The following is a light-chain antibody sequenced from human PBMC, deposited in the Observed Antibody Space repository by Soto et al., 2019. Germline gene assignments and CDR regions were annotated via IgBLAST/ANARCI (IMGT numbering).Light chain of an antibody. J-gene: IGKJ4*01. V-gene: IGKV1-12*01. Sequence: DIPMTQSPSSVSASVGDRVTIACRASQDISSWLAWYQQTPGRVPKLLIYATSKLQPGVPTRFSGSGSGTDFTLTISSLEPEDFAVYYCQQRSNWPLTFGGGTKVDIK. CDR3: QQRSNWPLT. CDR2: ATS. CDR1: QDISSW.